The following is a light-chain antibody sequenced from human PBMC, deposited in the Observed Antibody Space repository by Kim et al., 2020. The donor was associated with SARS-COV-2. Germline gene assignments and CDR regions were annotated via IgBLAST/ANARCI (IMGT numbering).Light chain of an antibody. Sequence: IVMTQTPLSLSVTLGQPASISCKSNQSLLYTDGRTYLYWYLQKPGQSPQLLIYLGSNRASGVPDRFSGSGSGTDFTLKISRVEAEDVGVYYCMQALQTQFGQGTKVDIK. V-gene: IGKV2-28*01. CDR3: MQALQTQ. CDR1: QSLLYTDGRTY. CDR2: LGS. J-gene: IGKJ1*01.